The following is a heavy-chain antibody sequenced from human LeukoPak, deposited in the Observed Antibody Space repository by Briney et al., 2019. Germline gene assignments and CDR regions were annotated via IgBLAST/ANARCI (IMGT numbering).Heavy chain of an antibody. CDR2: IYTSGST. CDR3: ARTYYYGSGSHGRFDY. Sequence: SQTLSLTCTVSGGSISSGSYYWSWIRQPAGKGLEWIGRIYTSGSTNYNPSLKSRVTISVDTSKNQFSLKLSSVTAAETAVYYCARTYYYGSGSHGRFDYWGQGTLVTVSS. CDR1: GGSISSGSYY. J-gene: IGHJ4*02. D-gene: IGHD3-10*01. V-gene: IGHV4-61*02.